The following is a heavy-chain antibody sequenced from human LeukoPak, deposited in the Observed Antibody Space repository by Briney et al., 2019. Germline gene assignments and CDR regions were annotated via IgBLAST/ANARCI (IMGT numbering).Heavy chain of an antibody. Sequence: SETLSLTCTVSGGSISSYYWSWIRQPAGKAPEWIGRIHSSGIINYTPPLKSRVTISLDYSNNQVSLKLNYVTAADTAVYYCVRDEANSGYPDYWGQGTLATVSS. J-gene: IGHJ4*02. CDR1: GGSISSYY. D-gene: IGHD3-22*01. CDR3: VRDEANSGYPDY. CDR2: IHSSGII. V-gene: IGHV4-4*07.